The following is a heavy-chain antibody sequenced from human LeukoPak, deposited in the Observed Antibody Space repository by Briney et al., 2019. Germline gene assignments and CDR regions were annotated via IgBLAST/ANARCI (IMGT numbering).Heavy chain of an antibody. CDR3: ARAGSGYEDGFDY. CDR1: GFTFSSYS. Sequence: GGSLRLSCAASGFTFSSYSMNWVRQAPGKGLEWVSSISSSSSYIYYADSVKGRFTISRDNAKNSLYLQMNSLRAEDTAVYYCARAGSGYEDGFDYWGQGTLVTVSS. CDR2: ISSSSSYI. D-gene: IGHD5-12*01. J-gene: IGHJ4*02. V-gene: IGHV3-21*01.